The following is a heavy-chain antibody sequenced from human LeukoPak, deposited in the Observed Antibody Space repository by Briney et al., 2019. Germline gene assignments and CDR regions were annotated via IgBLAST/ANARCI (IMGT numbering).Heavy chain of an antibody. Sequence: SETLSLTCAVYGGSFSGYYWSWIRQPPGKGLEWIGEINHSGSTNYNPSLKSRVTISVDTSKNQFSLKLSSVTAADTAVYYCARDPYSGSYRSHFDYWGQGTLVTVSS. V-gene: IGHV4-34*01. J-gene: IGHJ4*02. CDR3: ARDPYSGSYRSHFDY. CDR1: GGSFSGYY. D-gene: IGHD1-26*01. CDR2: INHSGST.